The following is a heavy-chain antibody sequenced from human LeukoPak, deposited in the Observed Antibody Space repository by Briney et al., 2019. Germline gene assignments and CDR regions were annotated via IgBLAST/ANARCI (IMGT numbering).Heavy chain of an antibody. CDR2: MNPNSGNT. Sequence: ASVKVSCKPSGYTFTSYDINWVRQATGQGLEWMGWMNPNSGNTGYAQKFQGRVTMTRNTSISTAYMELSSLRSEDTAVYYCARVGGYDFWSGSPTYYFDYWGQGTLVTVSS. V-gene: IGHV1-8*01. J-gene: IGHJ4*02. CDR3: ARVGGYDFWSGSPTYYFDY. D-gene: IGHD3-3*01. CDR1: GYTFTSYD.